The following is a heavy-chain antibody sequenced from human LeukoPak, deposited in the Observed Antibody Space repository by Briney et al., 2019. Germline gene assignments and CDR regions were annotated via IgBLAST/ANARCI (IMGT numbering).Heavy chain of an antibody. J-gene: IGHJ6*02. CDR3: ARGAAGTTPDYYYFGLDV. V-gene: IGHV5-51*01. CDR2: IYPGDSDT. D-gene: IGHD1-7*01. CDR1: GYRFTDYW. Sequence: GESLKISCKGSGYRFTDYWIGWVRQMPGKGLEWMGIIYPGDSDTRYSPSFQGQVTISADKSINTTHLQWSSLKASDTAMYYCARGAAGTTPDYYYFGLDVWGQGTTVRVSS.